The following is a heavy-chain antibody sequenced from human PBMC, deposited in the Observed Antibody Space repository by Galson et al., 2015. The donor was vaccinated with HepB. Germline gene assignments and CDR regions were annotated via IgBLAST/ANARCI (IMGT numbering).Heavy chain of an antibody. CDR1: GFTASSNS. CDR2: IYSGGST. J-gene: IGHJ6*02. CDR3: ARARYGSGSYHYYYYGMDV. D-gene: IGHD3-10*01. Sequence: SLRLSCAASGFTASSNSMSWVRQAPGKGLEWVSVIYSGGSTYYADSVKGRFTISRDNSKNTLYLQMNSLRAEDTAVYYCARARYGSGSYHYYYYGMDVWGQGTTVTVSS. V-gene: IGHV3-53*01.